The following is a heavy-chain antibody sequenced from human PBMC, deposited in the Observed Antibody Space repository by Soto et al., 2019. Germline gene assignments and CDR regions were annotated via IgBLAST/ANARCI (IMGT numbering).Heavy chain of an antibody. J-gene: IGHJ3*02. Sequence: QVQLVQSGAEVKKPGASVKVSCKASAYIFTGYYIHWVRQAPGQGREWMGWINPNSGTNYAQKIQGRVTMTRDTSMSPLYMELSRLRSDDTAVYYCATRQPRGRDAFHIWGQGTKVTVSS. CDR1: AYIFTGYY. CDR3: ATRQPRGRDAFHI. CDR2: INPNSGT. V-gene: IGHV1-2*02. D-gene: IGHD6-25*01.